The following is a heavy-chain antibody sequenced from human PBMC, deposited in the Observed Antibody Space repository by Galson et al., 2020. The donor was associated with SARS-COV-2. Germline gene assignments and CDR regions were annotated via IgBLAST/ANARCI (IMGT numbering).Heavy chain of an antibody. CDR2: IIPNSGVT. Sequence: ASVKVSCKASGYTFNDYYIHWVRRAPGQGLEWMGWIIPNSGVTNYAQKFQGRVTMTRATSISTAYMQLTRLTSDDRAVYYCATGAGLYSPDDWGQGTLITVSS. CDR3: ATGAGLYSPDD. CDR1: GYTFNDYY. D-gene: IGHD2-21*01. J-gene: IGHJ1*01. V-gene: IGHV1-2*02.